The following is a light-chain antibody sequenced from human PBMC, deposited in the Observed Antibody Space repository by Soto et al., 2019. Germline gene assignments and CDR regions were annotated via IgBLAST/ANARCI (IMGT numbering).Light chain of an antibody. V-gene: IGKV1-9*01. J-gene: IGKJ4*01. CDR3: QQLSRYPLN. Sequence: DIQLTQSPSVLSASVGDTVTITCRASQALSNYLAWYQQNPGKAPDLLIYSASTLQSGVPSRFSGSGSETEFSLTIRALPPEDFATYSCQQLSRYPLNFGGGTKVDIK. CDR1: QALSNY. CDR2: SAS.